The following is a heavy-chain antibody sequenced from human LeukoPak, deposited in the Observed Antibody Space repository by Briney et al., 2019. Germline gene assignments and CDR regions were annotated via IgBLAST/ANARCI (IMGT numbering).Heavy chain of an antibody. CDR3: ARSVDCDSSGYYSY. CDR1: GYTFTSYG. V-gene: IGHV1-18*01. J-gene: IGHJ4*02. D-gene: IGHD3-22*01. CDR2: ISAYNGNT. Sequence: ASVTVSCTASGYTFTSYGISWVRQAPGQGLEWMGWISAYNGNTNYAQKLQGRVTMTTDTSTSTAYMELRSLRSDDTAVYYCARSVDCDSSGYYSYWGQGTLVTVSS.